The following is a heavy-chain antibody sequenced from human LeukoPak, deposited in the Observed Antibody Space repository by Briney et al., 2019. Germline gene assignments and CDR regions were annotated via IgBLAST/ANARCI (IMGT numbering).Heavy chain of an antibody. CDR3: ARGPEYYYDSSGYYYSGEYFQH. CDR2: INYSGST. CDR1: GGSFSGYY. Sequence: SETLSLTCAVYGGSFSGYYWSWIRQPPGKGLEWIGEINYSGSTNYNPSLKSRVTISVDTSKNQFSLKLSSVTAADTAVYYCARGPEYYYDSSGYYYSGEYFQHWGQGTLVTVSS. D-gene: IGHD3-22*01. V-gene: IGHV4-34*01. J-gene: IGHJ1*01.